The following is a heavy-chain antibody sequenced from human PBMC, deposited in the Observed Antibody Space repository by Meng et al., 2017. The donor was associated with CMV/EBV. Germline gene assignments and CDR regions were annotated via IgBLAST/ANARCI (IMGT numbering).Heavy chain of an antibody. CDR2: TYYRSKWYN. CDR3: ARGRDGYNPGAFDI. Sequence: SETLSLTCAISGDSVSSNSSAWNWIRQSPSRGLDWLGRTYYRSKWYNDYAVSVNSRITINPDTSKNQFSLQLNSVTPEDTAVYYCARGRDGYNPGAFDIWGQGTMVTVSS. V-gene: IGHV6-1*01. CDR1: GDSVSSNSSA. D-gene: IGHD5-24*01. J-gene: IGHJ3*02.